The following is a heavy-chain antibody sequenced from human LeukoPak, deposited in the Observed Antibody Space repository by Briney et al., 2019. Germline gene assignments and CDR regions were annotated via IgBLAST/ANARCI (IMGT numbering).Heavy chain of an antibody. Sequence: PSETLSLTCTVSGGSISSYYWSWIRQPPGRGLEWIGHIYYSGSTNYNPSLESRVTISIDTSKNQFSLRLSSVTAADTAVYYRARGAAGYSYGWGQGTLVTVSS. CDR1: GGSISSYY. CDR2: IYYSGST. D-gene: IGHD5-18*01. CDR3: ARGAAGYSYG. J-gene: IGHJ4*02. V-gene: IGHV4-59*01.